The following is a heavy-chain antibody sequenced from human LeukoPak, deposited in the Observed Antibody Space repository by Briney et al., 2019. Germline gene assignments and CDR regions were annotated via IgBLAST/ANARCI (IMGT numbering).Heavy chain of an antibody. CDR1: GFTFRYYA. J-gene: IGHJ4*02. D-gene: IGHD3-10*01. Sequence: GGSLRLSCAASGFTFRYYAMSWVRQAPGRGLEWVSTVSGSAGNTYYADSVKGRFTISRDNPKNTLYLQMNSLRAEDTAVYYCAKEGDYYGSGSFPYYFDYWGQGTLVTVSS. CDR3: AKEGDYYGSGSFPYYFDY. CDR2: VSGSAGNT. V-gene: IGHV3-23*01.